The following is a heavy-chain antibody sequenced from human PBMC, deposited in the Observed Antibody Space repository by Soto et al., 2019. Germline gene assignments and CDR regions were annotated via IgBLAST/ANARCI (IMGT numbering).Heavy chain of an antibody. CDR2: IYYSGST. CDR3: ARHGEYYDSAFDY. J-gene: IGHJ4*02. Sequence: PSETLSLTCTVSGGSISSSSYYWGWIRQPPGKGLEWIGSIYYSGSTYYNPSLKSRVTISVDTSKNQFSLKLSSVTAADTAVYYCARHGEYYDSAFDYWGQGTLVTVS. V-gene: IGHV4-39*01. D-gene: IGHD3-22*01. CDR1: GGSISSSSYY.